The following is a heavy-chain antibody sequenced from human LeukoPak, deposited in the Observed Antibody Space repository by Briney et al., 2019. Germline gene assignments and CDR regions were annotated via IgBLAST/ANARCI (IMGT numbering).Heavy chain of an antibody. Sequence: ASVKVSCKSSGYTFTSYDINWVRQATGQGLEWMGWMNPNSGNTGYAQKFQGRVTMTRNTSISTAYMELSSLRSEETGVYYCARGAFKIFGVANNWFDPWGQGTLVTGPS. D-gene: IGHD3-3*01. J-gene: IGHJ5*02. V-gene: IGHV1-8*01. CDR1: GYTFTSYD. CDR3: ARGAFKIFGVANNWFDP. CDR2: MNPNSGNT.